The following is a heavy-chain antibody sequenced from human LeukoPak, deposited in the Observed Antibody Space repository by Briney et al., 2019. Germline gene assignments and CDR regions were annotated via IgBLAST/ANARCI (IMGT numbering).Heavy chain of an antibody. V-gene: IGHV3-7*01. CDR3: ARDYSSGWYNYFDY. D-gene: IGHD6-19*01. Sequence: GGSLRLSCAASGFTFSSYWMSWVRQAPGKGLEWVANIKQDGSEKYYVDSAKGRFTISRDNAKNSLYLQMNSLRAEDTAVYYCARDYSSGWYNYFDYWGQGTLVTVSS. J-gene: IGHJ4*02. CDR1: GFTFSSYW. CDR2: IKQDGSEK.